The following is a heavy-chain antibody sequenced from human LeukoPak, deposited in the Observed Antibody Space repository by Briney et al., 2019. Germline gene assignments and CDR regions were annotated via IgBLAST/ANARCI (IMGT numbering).Heavy chain of an antibody. V-gene: IGHV3-30*02. CDR1: GFTFSSYG. CDR2: IRYDGSNK. J-gene: IGHJ4*02. CDR3: AKDRSLYQYSSSWYYFDY. D-gene: IGHD6-13*01. Sequence: GGSLRLSCAASGFTFSSYGMHWVRQAPGKGLEWVAFIRYDGSNKYYADSVKGRFTISRDNSKNTLYLQMDSLRAEDTAVYYCAKDRSLYQYSSSWYYFDYWGQGTLVTVSS.